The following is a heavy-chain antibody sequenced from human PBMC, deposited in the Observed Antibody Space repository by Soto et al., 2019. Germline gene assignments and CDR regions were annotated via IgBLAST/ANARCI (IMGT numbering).Heavy chain of an antibody. V-gene: IGHV1-69*01. CDR1: GGTFSTYA. D-gene: IGHD6-19*01. J-gene: IGHJ4*02. CDR3: ARPKGSYSSGYYYFDY. Sequence: QVQLVQSGAEVQQPGSSVKVSCKTSGGTFSTYAIYWVRQAPGQGLEWMGAIIPLFGTADYAQKFQGRVTITADESTSTAYMELSTLRSEHTAVYYCARPKGSYSSGYYYFDYWGQGTLVTVPS. CDR2: IIPLFGTA.